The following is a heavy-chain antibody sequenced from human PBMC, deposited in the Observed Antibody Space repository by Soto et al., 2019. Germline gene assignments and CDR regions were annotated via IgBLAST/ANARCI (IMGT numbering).Heavy chain of an antibody. Sequence: QVQVVQSGAEVKKPGASVKVSCKASGYTFTGYYMHWVRQAPGQGLAWMGWINANSGGTKYAQKCQGRVTMTRDASLSTAYMELSRLTSDDTAVYYCARAGLTTLEMATTFWGQGTLVTVSS. V-gene: IGHV1-2*02. CDR1: GYTFTGYY. CDR3: ARAGLTTLEMATTF. CDR2: INANSGGT. D-gene: IGHD1-1*01. J-gene: IGHJ4*02.